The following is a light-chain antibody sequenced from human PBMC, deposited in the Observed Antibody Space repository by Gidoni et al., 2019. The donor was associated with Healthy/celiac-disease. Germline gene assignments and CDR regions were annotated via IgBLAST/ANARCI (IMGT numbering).Light chain of an antibody. CDR1: QSISSY. J-gene: IGKJ2*01. CDR3: QQSYSTPPA. V-gene: IGKV1-39*01. Sequence: DIQMTQSPSSLSASVGDIVTITFRASQSISSYLNWYQQKPGKDPKLLIYAASSLQSGVPSRFSGSGYGTDFTLTISSLQPEDFATYYCQQSYSTPPAFGQGTKLEIK. CDR2: AAS.